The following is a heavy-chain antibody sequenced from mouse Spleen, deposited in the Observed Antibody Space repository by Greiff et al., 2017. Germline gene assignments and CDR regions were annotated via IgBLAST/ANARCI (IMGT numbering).Heavy chain of an antibody. D-gene: IGHD1-1*01. CDR1: GYAFSSSW. J-gene: IGHJ4*01. CDR2: IYPGDGDT. V-gene: IGHV1-82*01. Sequence: VKLMESGPELVKPGASVKISCKASGYAFSSSWMNWVKQRPGKGLEWIGRIYPGDGDTNYNGKFKGKATLTADKSSSTAYMQLSSLTSEDSAVYFCARFYITTVVATRAMDYWGQGTSVTVSS. CDR3: ARFYITTVVATRAMDY.